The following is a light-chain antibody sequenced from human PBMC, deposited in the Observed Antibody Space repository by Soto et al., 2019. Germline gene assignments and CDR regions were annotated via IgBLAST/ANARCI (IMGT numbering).Light chain of an antibody. CDR3: NSYTTSSSWV. CDR1: SSDVGVYNY. CDR2: EVS. Sequence: QSALTQPASVSGSPGQSITISCTGTSSDVGVYNYVSWYQHHPGKAPKLMIYEVSNRPSGVSNRLSGSKSGNTASLTISGLQAEDEADYYCNSYTTSSSWVFGGGTKLTVL. V-gene: IGLV2-14*01. J-gene: IGLJ3*02.